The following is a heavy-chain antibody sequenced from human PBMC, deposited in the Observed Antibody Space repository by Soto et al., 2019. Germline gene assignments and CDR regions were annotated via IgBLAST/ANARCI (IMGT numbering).Heavy chain of an antibody. CDR2: VLSDGSNK. V-gene: IGHV3-30*03. J-gene: IGHJ3*02. CDR3: APAPTRITITAFDI. CDR1: RFTVSDFG. Sequence: WRRLSCAACRFTVSDFGMHWVRQAPGKWLECVAVVLSDGSNKYYAVFVKGSFIISRDNSENTLYMKMNSLRVEDTAIHHSAPAPTRITITAFDI. D-gene: IGHD1-20*01.